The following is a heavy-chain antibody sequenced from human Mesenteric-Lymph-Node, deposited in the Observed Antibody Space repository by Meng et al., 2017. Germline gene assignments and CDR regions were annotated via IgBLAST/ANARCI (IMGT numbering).Heavy chain of an antibody. CDR1: GGSISSYY. Sequence: GSLRLSCTVSGGSISSYYWSWIRQPPGKGLEWIGYIYYSGSTNYNPSLKSRVTISVDTSKNQFSLKLSSVTAADTAVYYCARVSVFWSGYYYYYGMDVCGQATT. CDR3: ARVSVFWSGYYYYYGMDV. V-gene: IGHV4-59*01. J-gene: IGHJ6*02. D-gene: IGHD3-3*01. CDR2: IYYSGST.